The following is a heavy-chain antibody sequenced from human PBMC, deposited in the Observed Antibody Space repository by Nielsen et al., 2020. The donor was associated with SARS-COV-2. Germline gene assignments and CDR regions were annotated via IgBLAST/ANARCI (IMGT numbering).Heavy chain of an antibody. D-gene: IGHD3-10*01. CDR1: GVSFSNYN. J-gene: IGHJ4*02. CDR3: ATHDGSGVATN. V-gene: IGHV3-21*01. CDR2: ISPSSTFM. Sequence: GGSLRLSCAAFGVSFSNYNMNWVRQAPGKWLEWVSFISPSSTFMYYAASVQGRFTIFRDNAKNSLYLQMDSLRAEDTAVYYCATHDGSGVATNWGQGTLVTVSS.